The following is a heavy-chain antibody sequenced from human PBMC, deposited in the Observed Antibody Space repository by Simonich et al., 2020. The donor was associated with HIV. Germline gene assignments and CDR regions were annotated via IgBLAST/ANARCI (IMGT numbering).Heavy chain of an antibody. V-gene: IGHV1-2*06. Sequence: QVQLVQSGAEVKKPGASVKVSCKASGYTFSDYYMHWVRQAPGQGLERMGRINPNSGGTNNAQKFQGRVTMTRDTSISTAYMELSRLRSDDTAVYYCARILIVDAFDIWGQGTMVTVSS. J-gene: IGHJ3*02. CDR2: INPNSGGT. CDR1: GYTFSDYY. D-gene: IGHD2-8*01. CDR3: ARILIVDAFDI.